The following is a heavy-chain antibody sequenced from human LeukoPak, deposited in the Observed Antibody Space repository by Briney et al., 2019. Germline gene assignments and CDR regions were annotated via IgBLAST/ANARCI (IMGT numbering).Heavy chain of an antibody. V-gene: IGHV1-18*01. CDR1: GYTFTNYA. CDR3: AREGSSGPFNRFDP. Sequence: ASVKVSCTASGYTFTNYAFSWVRQAPGQGLEWMGWISAYNGNTKYAQKFQGRATMTTDTSTSTAYMELRSLRSDDTAVYYCAREGSSGPFNRFDPWGQGTLVTVSS. CDR2: ISAYNGNT. D-gene: IGHD6-19*01. J-gene: IGHJ5*02.